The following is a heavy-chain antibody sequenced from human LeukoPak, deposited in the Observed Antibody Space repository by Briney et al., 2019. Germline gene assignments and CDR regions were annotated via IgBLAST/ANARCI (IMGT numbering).Heavy chain of an antibody. Sequence: PGGSLRLSCSTSGFTFKNYAMTWVRQTPGKGLEWVSSIRDSGDTTYYTDSVKGRFTISRDNSKNMLYLQMNPLRAEDTALYYCARVRGYSYANEYHFEYWGQGTLVTVSS. D-gene: IGHD5-18*01. V-gene: IGHV3-23*01. CDR3: ARVRGYSYANEYHFEY. CDR1: GFTFKNYA. CDR2: IRDSGDTT. J-gene: IGHJ4*02.